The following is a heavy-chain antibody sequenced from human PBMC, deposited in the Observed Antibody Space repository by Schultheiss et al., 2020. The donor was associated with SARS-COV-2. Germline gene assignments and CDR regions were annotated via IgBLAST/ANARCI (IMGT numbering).Heavy chain of an antibody. Sequence: GESLKISCAASGFTFSDYYMSWIRQAPGKGLEWVSYISSSSSYTNYADSVKGRFTISRDNAKNSLYLQMNSLRAEDTAVYYCARGKRGLSIPARTQNFYGMDVWGQGTTVTVSS. J-gene: IGHJ6*02. D-gene: IGHD6-6*01. CDR3: ARGKRGLSIPARTQNFYGMDV. CDR2: ISSSSSYT. V-gene: IGHV3-11*06. CDR1: GFTFSDYY.